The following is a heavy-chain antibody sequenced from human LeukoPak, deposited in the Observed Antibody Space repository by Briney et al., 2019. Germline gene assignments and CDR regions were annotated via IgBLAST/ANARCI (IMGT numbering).Heavy chain of an antibody. Sequence: ASVKVSCKASGYTFTGYYMHWVRQAPGQGLEWVGWINPNSGGTNYAQKFQGRVTMTRDTSISTAYMELSRLRSDDTAVYYCARARSIRYCSNTSCLAYNWFDPWGQGTLVTVSS. CDR2: INPNSGGT. D-gene: IGHD2-2*01. J-gene: IGHJ5*02. V-gene: IGHV1-2*02. CDR1: GYTFTGYY. CDR3: ARARSIRYCSNTSCLAYNWFDP.